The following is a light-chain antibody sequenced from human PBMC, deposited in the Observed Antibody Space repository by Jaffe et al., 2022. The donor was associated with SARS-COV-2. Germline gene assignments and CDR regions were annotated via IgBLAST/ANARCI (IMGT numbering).Light chain of an antibody. Sequence: IVMTQSPATLSVSPGEKVTLSCRASQGISSSLAWYQQKLGQAPRLLIFDASTRATGIPARFSGSGSGTEFTLTISSPQSEDSAVYYCQQYKRWLFLTFGGGTKVEI. V-gene: IGKV3-15*01. CDR3: QQYKRWLFLT. CDR1: QGISSS. CDR2: DAS. J-gene: IGKJ4*01.